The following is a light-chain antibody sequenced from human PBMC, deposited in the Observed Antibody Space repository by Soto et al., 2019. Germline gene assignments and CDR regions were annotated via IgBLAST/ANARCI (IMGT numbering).Light chain of an antibody. CDR3: QQYNNWPRR. CDR2: GAS. Sequence: EIVMTQSPATLSVSPGERATLSCRASQSVSSNLAWYQQKPGQAPRLLIYGASTRATGIPARFSGSGSGTKFPPTISALHSEDFAFYYCQQYNNWPRRFGQGTRVDIK. CDR1: QSVSSN. V-gene: IGKV3-15*01. J-gene: IGKJ1*01.